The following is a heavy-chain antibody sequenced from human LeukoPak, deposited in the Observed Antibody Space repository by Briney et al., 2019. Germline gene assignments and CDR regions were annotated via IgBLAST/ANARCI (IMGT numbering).Heavy chain of an antibody. CDR3: AGGVAVSVVPAPDY. Sequence: GGSLRLSCAASGFTFSSYEMNWVRQAPGKGREWVSYISSSGSTIYYADSVKGRFTISRDNAKNSLYLQINSLRAEDTAVYYCAGGVAVSVVPAPDYWGQGTLVTVSS. CDR1: GFTFSSYE. CDR2: ISSSGSTI. V-gene: IGHV3-48*03. D-gene: IGHD2-2*01. J-gene: IGHJ4*02.